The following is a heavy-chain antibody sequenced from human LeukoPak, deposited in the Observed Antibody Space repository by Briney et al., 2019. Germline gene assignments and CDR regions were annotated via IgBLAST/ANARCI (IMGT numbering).Heavy chain of an antibody. D-gene: IGHD2-15*01. V-gene: IGHV4-31*03. CDR1: GGSISSGGYY. CDR3: AREAGLDGGRPGYFDY. Sequence: PSETLPLTCTVSGGSISSGGYYWSWIRQHPGKGLEWIGYIYYSGSTYYNPSLKSRVTISVDTSKNQFSLKLSSVTAADTAVYYCAREAGLDGGRPGYFDYWGQGTLVTVSS. J-gene: IGHJ4*02. CDR2: IYYSGST.